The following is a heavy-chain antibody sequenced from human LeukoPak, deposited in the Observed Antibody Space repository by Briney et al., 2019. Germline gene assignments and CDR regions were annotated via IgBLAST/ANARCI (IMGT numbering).Heavy chain of an antibody. CDR2: INHSGST. D-gene: IGHD6-13*01. CDR3: ARGGIAAAGKKVRWFDP. V-gene: IGHV4-34*01. Sequence: PSETLSLTCAVYGGSFSGYYWSWIRQPPGKGLEWIGEINHSGSTNCNPSLKSRVTISVDTSKNQFSLKLSSVTAADTAVYYCARGGIAAAGKKVRWFDPWGQGTLVTVSS. CDR1: GGSFSGYY. J-gene: IGHJ5*02.